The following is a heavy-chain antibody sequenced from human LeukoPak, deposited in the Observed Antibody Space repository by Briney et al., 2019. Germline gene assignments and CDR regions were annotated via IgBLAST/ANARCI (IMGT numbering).Heavy chain of an antibody. D-gene: IGHD1-26*01. CDR2: ISYDGDNK. Sequence: GGSLRLSCAASGFPFSYYSMHWVRQAPGKGLEWVAVISYDGDNKYYAESVKERFAISRDDSKDTLYLQMNSLRAGDTAVYYCARSPTRSLRVGEFDFWGQGTLVTVSS. CDR1: GFPFSYYS. V-gene: IGHV3-30*09. CDR3: ARSPTRSLRVGEFDF. J-gene: IGHJ4*02.